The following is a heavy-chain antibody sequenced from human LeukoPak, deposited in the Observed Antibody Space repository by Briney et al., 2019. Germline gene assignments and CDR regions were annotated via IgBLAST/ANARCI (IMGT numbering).Heavy chain of an antibody. CDR2: ITSSSSTI. D-gene: IGHD3-22*01. CDR1: GFSFSSYS. Sequence: GGSLRLSCAASGFSFSSYSMNWVRQAPGKGLEWVSYITSSSSTIYYADSVKGRFTISRDNAKNSLYLQMNSLRAEDTAVYYCARGAYYDSSGYYYDIDYWGQGTLVTV. CDR3: ARGAYYDSSGYYYDIDY. V-gene: IGHV3-48*04. J-gene: IGHJ4*02.